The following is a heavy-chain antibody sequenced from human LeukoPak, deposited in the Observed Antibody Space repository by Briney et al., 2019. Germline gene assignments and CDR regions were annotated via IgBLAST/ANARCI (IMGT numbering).Heavy chain of an antibody. CDR2: ISYDGSNK. Sequence: GGSLRLSCAASGFTFSSYAMHWVRQAPGKGLEWVAVISYDGSNKYYADSVKGRFTISRDNSKNTLYLQMNSLRAEDTAVYYCARDVGGSSDPAYFDYWGQGTLVTVSS. V-gene: IGHV3-30-3*01. CDR1: GFTFSSYA. D-gene: IGHD6-6*01. CDR3: ARDVGGSSDPAYFDY. J-gene: IGHJ4*02.